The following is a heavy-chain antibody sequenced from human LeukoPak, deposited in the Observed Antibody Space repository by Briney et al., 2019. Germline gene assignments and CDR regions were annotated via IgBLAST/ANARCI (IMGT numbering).Heavy chain of an antibody. J-gene: IGHJ4*02. V-gene: IGHV4-59*08. Sequence: SETLSLTCTVSGGSISSYYWSWIRQPPGKGLEWIGYIYYSASTNYNPSLKSRVTISVDTSKNQFSLKLSSVTAADTAVYYCARHSIVGQWLVPFDYWGQGTLVTVSS. CDR1: GGSISSYY. CDR3: ARHSIVGQWLVPFDY. CDR2: IYYSAST. D-gene: IGHD6-19*01.